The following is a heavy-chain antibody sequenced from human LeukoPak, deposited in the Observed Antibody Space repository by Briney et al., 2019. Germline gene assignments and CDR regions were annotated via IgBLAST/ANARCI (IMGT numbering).Heavy chain of an antibody. Sequence: ASVKVSCKASGYTFTSYDINWVRQATGQGREWMGWMNPNSGNTGYAQKFQGRVTMTRNTSISTAYMELSSLRSEDTAVYYCASGGGINYYYYYYGMDVWGQGTTVTVSS. V-gene: IGHV1-8*01. J-gene: IGHJ6*02. D-gene: IGHD1-26*01. CDR3: ASGGGINYYYYYYGMDV. CDR2: MNPNSGNT. CDR1: GYTFTSYD.